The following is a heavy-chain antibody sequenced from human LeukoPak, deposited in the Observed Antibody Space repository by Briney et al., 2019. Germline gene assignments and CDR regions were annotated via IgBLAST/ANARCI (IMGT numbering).Heavy chain of an antibody. D-gene: IGHD3-10*01. Sequence: PGGSLRLSCAASGFTFRNYVIHWVRQAPGKGLEWVAVTSSDLNVKLYADSVKGRFTISRDNSRSTLYLQMNSPRPEDTAIYCCAREGYYGSGSPPSLYFDYWGQGTLVTVSS. V-gene: IGHV3-30-3*01. J-gene: IGHJ4*02. CDR1: GFTFRNYV. CDR3: AREGYYGSGSPPSLYFDY. CDR2: TSSDLNVK.